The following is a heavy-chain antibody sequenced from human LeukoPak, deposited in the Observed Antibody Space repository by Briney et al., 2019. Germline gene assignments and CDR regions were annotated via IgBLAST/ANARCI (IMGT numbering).Heavy chain of an antibody. Sequence: SETLSLTCAVYGGSFSGYYWSWIRQPPGKGLEWIGEINHSGSTNYNPSLKSRVTISVDTSKNQFSLRLSSVTAADTAVYYCARPGIAAEGYYYMDVWGKGTTATVSS. CDR2: INHSGST. V-gene: IGHV4-34*01. CDR1: GGSFSGYY. J-gene: IGHJ6*03. D-gene: IGHD6-13*01. CDR3: ARPGIAAEGYYYMDV.